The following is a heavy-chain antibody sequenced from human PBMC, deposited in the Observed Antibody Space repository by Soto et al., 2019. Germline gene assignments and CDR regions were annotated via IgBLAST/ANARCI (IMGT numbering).Heavy chain of an antibody. CDR3: ARGGIAAAGPGDFDY. Sequence: SETLSLTCTVSCGSISSYYWSWIRQPPGKGLEWIGYIYYSGSTNYNPSLKSRVTISVDTSKNQFSLKLSSVTAADTAVYYCARGGIAAAGPGDFDYWGQGTLVTVSS. CDR1: CGSISSYY. J-gene: IGHJ4*02. V-gene: IGHV4-59*01. D-gene: IGHD6-13*01. CDR2: IYYSGST.